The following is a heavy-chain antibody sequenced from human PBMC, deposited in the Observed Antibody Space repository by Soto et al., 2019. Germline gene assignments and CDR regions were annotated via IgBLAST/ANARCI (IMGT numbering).Heavy chain of an antibody. CDR1: GFIFSDHY. V-gene: IGHV3-72*01. CDR2: TKNKANSYTT. J-gene: IGHJ4*02. CDR3: VRWKAGAPDY. Sequence: EVPLVESGGGLVQPGGSLRLSCATSGFIFSDHYMDWVRQAPGKGLEWVGRTKNKANSYTTEYATSVKGRFSILRDDSKNSLHLQMNSPKTEDTAVYYCVRWKAGAPDYWGQGTLVTVSS. D-gene: IGHD6-19*01.